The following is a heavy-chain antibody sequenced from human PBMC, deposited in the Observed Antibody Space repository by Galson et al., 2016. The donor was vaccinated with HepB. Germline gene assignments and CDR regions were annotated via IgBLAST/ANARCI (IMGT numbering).Heavy chain of an antibody. D-gene: IGHD3-16*01. J-gene: IGHJ6*02. V-gene: IGHV3-30*18. CDR2: ISYDGSQE. CDR1: GFTFNIFG. CDR3: AKDLHDYVWGSHLYVYYGMDV. Sequence: SLRLSCAASGFTFNIFGMHWVRQAPGKGLEWLAVISYDGSQEYYADSVKGRFTISRDNSKNTLHLQMNSLRTEDTALYFCAKDLHDYVWGSHLYVYYGMDVWGQGTTVTVYS.